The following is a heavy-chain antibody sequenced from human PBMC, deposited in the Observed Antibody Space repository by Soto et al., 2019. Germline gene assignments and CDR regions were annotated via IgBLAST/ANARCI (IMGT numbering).Heavy chain of an antibody. D-gene: IGHD6-19*01. V-gene: IGHV3-23*01. CDR2: ISGSGGST. J-gene: IGHJ4*02. Sequence: GGSLRLSCAASGFTFSSYAMNWVRQAPGKGLEWVSVISGSGGSTYYADSVKGRFTISRDSSKNTLYLQMNSLRAEDTAVYYCASRSSGWYFDYWGQGTLVTVSS. CDR3: ASRSSGWYFDY. CDR1: GFTFSSYA.